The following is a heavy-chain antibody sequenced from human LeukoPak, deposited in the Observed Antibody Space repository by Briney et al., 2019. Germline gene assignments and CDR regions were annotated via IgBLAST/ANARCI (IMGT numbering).Heavy chain of an antibody. CDR2: ITSDGNT. CDR1: GFSFTTYA. J-gene: IGHJ4*02. D-gene: IGHD3-3*01. V-gene: IGHV3-23*01. CDR3: AKGSCSRGTCYDS. Sequence: PGGSLRLSCAASGFSFTTYAMTWVRQAPGSGLEWVSGITSDGNTYYADSVKGRLTVSRDNSKNTLYLQMNSLRVEDTAVYYCAKGSCSRGTCYDSWGQGILVTVSS.